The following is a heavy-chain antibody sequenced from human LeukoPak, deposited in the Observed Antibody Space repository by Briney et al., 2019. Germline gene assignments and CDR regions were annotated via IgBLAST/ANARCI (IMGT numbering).Heavy chain of an antibody. Sequence: GGSLRLSCAASGFTFSSYEMNWVRQAPGKGLEWVSYISSSGSPIFYADSVKGRFTVSRDNAKNSLYLQMNSLRDEDTAVYYCAREDTAMAEYYFDYWGQGTLVTVSS. CDR2: ISSSGSPI. J-gene: IGHJ4*02. V-gene: IGHV3-48*03. D-gene: IGHD5-18*01. CDR3: AREDTAMAEYYFDY. CDR1: GFTFSSYE.